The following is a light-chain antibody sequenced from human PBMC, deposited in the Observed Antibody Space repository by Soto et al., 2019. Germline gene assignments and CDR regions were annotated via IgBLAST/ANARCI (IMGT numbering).Light chain of an antibody. CDR3: QQRSNWPIT. V-gene: IGKV3-11*01. CDR1: QSIGSY. J-gene: IGKJ5*01. Sequence: EIVLTQSPDTLSLSPGDRTTLSCRASQSIGSYLAWYQQKPGQAPRLLIYDASNRATGIPARFSGSGSGTDFTLTISRLEPEDFAVYYCQQRSNWPITFGQGTRLEI. CDR2: DAS.